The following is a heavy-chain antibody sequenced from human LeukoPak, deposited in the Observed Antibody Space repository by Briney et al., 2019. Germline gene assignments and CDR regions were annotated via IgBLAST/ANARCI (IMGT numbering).Heavy chain of an antibody. D-gene: IGHD3-10*01. Sequence: SETLSLTCTVSGGSISSSSYYWGWIRQPPGKGLEWIGSIYYSGSTYYNPSLKSRVTISVDTSKNQFSLKLSSVTAADTAVYYCARWQTQWFGEWFDPWGQGTLVTVSS. CDR3: ARWQTQWFGEWFDP. V-gene: IGHV4-39*01. CDR1: GGSISSSSYY. J-gene: IGHJ5*02. CDR2: IYYSGST.